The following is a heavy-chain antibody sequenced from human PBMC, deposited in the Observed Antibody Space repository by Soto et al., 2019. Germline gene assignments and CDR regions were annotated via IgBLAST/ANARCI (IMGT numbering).Heavy chain of an antibody. CDR3: ANDYGGPGY. D-gene: IGHD4-17*01. J-gene: IGHJ4*01. V-gene: IGHV3-30*18. Sequence: QVQLVESGGGVVQPGRSLRLSCAASGFTFSSYGMHWVRQAPGKGLEWVAVISYDGSNKYYADSVKGRFTISRDNSKNTLYLQMNSLRAEDTAVDYCANDYGGPGYWGQGTLVTVSS. CDR2: ISYDGSNK. CDR1: GFTFSSYG.